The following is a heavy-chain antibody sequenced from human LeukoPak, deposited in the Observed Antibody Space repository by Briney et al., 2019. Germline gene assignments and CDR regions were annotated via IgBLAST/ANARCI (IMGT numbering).Heavy chain of an antibody. CDR2: IKSKTDGGTT. V-gene: IGHV3-15*01. J-gene: IGHJ3*02. CDR1: GFTFSNAW. Sequence: GGSLRLSCAASGFTFSNAWMTWVRQAPGKGLEWVGRIKSKTDGGTTDYAASVKGRFTISRDDSKNTLYLQMNSPKTEDTAVYYCTTDRGLYDSSGYYYFATDIRGQGTMVTVSS. D-gene: IGHD3-22*01. CDR3: TTDRGLYDSSGYYYFATDI.